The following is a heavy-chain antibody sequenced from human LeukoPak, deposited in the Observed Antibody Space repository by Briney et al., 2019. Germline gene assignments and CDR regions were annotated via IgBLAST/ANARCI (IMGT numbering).Heavy chain of an antibody. CDR2: INPSGGST. CDR1: GYTFTSYY. Sequence: ASVKVSCKASGYTFTSYYMHWVRQAPGQGLEWMGIINPSGGSTSYAQKFQGRVTMTRDTSTSTVYMELSSLRSEDTAVYYCARGLRYYGSATRYFDYWGQGTLVTVSS. J-gene: IGHJ4*02. CDR3: ARGLRYYGSATRYFDY. V-gene: IGHV1-46*01. D-gene: IGHD3-10*01.